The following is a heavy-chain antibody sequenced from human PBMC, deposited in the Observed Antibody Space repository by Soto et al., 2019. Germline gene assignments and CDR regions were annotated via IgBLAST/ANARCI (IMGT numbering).Heavy chain of an antibody. CDR1: GGTFSSYA. CDR2: IIPILGIA. Sequence: ASVKVSCKASGGTFSSYAISWVRQAPGQGLEWMGGIIPILGIANYAQKFQGRVTITADKSTSTAYMELSSLRSEDTAVYYCARNKKSSGSYYYYYGMDVWGQGTTVTGSS. V-gene: IGHV1-69*10. D-gene: IGHD1-26*01. CDR3: ARNKKSSGSYYYYYGMDV. J-gene: IGHJ6*02.